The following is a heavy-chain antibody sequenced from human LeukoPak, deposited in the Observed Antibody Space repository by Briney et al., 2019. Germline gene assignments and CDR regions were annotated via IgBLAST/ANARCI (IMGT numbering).Heavy chain of an antibody. V-gene: IGHV3-7*01. Sequence: GGSLRLSCAASGFTFSSYWMTCVRQAPGKGLEGVANIKQDASERYYVDSVKGRFTISRDNAKNSLYLQMNSLRAEDTAVYYCATPTAGTWHFDYWGQGTLVTVSS. CDR2: IKQDASER. CDR3: ATPTAGTWHFDY. CDR1: GFTFSSYW. D-gene: IGHD1-1*01. J-gene: IGHJ4*02.